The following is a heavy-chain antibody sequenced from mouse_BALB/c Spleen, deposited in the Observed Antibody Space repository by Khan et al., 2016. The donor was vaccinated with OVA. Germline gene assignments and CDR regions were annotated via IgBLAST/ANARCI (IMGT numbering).Heavy chain of an antibody. CDR1: GYSITSDYA. CDR3: ARICWGYFDY. J-gene: IGHJ2*01. CDR2: ISYSGNT. V-gene: IGHV3-2*02. Sequence: EVQLVESGPGLVKPSQSLSLTCTVTGYSITSDYAWNWIRQFPGNKLEWLGFISYSGNTNYNPSLKSRITITRDTSKNQFFLQLNSVATEDTATYYCARICWGYFDYWGQGTTLTVSS.